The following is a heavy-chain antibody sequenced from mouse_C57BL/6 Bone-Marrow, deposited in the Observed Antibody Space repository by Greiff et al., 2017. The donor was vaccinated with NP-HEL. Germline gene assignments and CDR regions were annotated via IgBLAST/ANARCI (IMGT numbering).Heavy chain of an antibody. J-gene: IGHJ4*01. CDR2: ISDGGSYT. V-gene: IGHV5-4*01. CDR1: GFTFSSYA. Sequence: EVQVVESGGGLVKPGGSLKLSCAASGFTFSSYAMSWVRQTPEKRLEWVATISDGGSYTYYPDNVKGRFTISRDNAKNNLYLQMSHLKSEDTAMYYCARDYYGGYYYAMDYWGQGTSVTVSS. D-gene: IGHD1-1*01. CDR3: ARDYYGGYYYAMDY.